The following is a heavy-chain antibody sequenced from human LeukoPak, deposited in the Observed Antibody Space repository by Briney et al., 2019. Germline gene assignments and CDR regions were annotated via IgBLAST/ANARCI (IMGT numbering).Heavy chain of an antibody. CDR3: ARDGCSSTSCYKGGWFDP. V-gene: IGHV4-4*07. J-gene: IGHJ5*02. Sequence: PSETLSLTCTVSGGSISSYYWSWIRQPAGKGLEWIGRIYTSGSTNYNPSLKSRVTMSVDTSKNQFSLKLSSVTAADTAVYYCARDGCSSTSCYKGGWFDPWGQGTLVTVFS. CDR2: IYTSGST. CDR1: GGSISSYY. D-gene: IGHD2-2*02.